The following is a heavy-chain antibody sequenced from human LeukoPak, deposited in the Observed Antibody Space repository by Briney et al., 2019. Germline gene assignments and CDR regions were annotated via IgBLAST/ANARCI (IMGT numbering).Heavy chain of an antibody. J-gene: IGHJ4*02. Sequence: GGSLRLSCAASGFTFSSYGMHWVRQAPGKGLEWVAFIRYDGSNKYYADSVKGRFTISRDNSKNTLYLQMNSLRAEDTAVYYCAGRGYSYGAFDYWGQGTLVTVSS. D-gene: IGHD5-18*01. CDR1: GFTFSSYG. V-gene: IGHV3-30*02. CDR3: AGRGYSYGAFDY. CDR2: IRYDGSNK.